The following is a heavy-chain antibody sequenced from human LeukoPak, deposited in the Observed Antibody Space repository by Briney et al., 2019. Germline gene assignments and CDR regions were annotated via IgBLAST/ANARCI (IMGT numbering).Heavy chain of an antibody. V-gene: IGHV1-18*01. Sequence: GASVKVSCKASGYTFTNYVISWVRQAPGQGLEGMGWISAYNGNTNYPQKLQGRVTMTTDTTTTTAYMELRSLRSDDTAVYYWARRRHYYDSSGYYSIDYWGQGTLVTVSS. CDR2: ISAYNGNT. CDR1: GYTFTNYV. CDR3: ARRRHYYDSSGYYSIDY. J-gene: IGHJ4*02. D-gene: IGHD3-22*01.